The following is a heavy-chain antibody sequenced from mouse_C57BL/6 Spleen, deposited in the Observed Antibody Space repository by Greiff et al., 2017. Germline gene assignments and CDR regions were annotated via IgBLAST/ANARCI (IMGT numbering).Heavy chain of an antibody. V-gene: IGHV1-72*01. CDR3: ARNYYGNAMDY. Sequence: VQLQQPGAELVKPGASVKLSCKASGYTLTSYWMHWVKQRPGRGLEWSGRIDPNSGGTKYNEKFKSKATLTVDKPSSTAYMQLSSLTSEDSAVYYCARNYYGNAMDYWGQGTSVTVSS. D-gene: IGHD1-1*01. J-gene: IGHJ4*01. CDR1: GYTLTSYW. CDR2: IDPNSGGT.